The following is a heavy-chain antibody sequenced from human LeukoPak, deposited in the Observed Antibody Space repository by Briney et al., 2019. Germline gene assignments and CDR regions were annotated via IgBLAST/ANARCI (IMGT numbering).Heavy chain of an antibody. D-gene: IGHD2-15*01. V-gene: IGHV3-21*01. Sequence: GGSLRLSCAASGFTFSSYSLDWVRQAPGKGLEWVSSISGSSSYIYYADSVKGRFTISRDNAKNSLFLQMNSLRAEDTAVYYCARDGRGDDCSGGSCLMFDRWGQGTLVTVCS. CDR3: ARDGRGDDCSGGSCLMFDR. J-gene: IGHJ5*02. CDR2: ISGSSSYI. CDR1: GFTFSSYS.